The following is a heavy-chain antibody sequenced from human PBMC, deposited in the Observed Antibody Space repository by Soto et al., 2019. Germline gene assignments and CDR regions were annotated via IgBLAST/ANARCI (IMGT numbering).Heavy chain of an antibody. J-gene: IGHJ4*02. D-gene: IGHD2-2*03. CDR2: TSYTGNN. CDR3: ARDMHDGFTQYLDQ. Sequence: PSGTLSRTCFFSVCSGTSHHCGLILQFPGQGLQWIAYTSYTGNNNYNPSLKSRVTISLDTSKNQLYLKLTSMTAADTAVYYCARDMHDGFTQYLDQWGPGNMVTVSS. V-gene: IGHV4-59*02. CDR1: VCSGTSHH.